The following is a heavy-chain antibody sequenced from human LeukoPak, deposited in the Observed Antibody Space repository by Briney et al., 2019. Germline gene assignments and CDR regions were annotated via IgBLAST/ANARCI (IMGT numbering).Heavy chain of an antibody. CDR2: ISLNSGGT. CDR3: AIQPWGSGNNWYFDL. Sequence: ASVKVSCKASGYTFIAYYIHWVRQAPGQGLEWMGWISLNSGGTDYAQKFQGRVTMTRDTAISTAYMELSGLRSDDTAVYYCAIQPWGSGNNWYFDLWGRGTLVTVSS. J-gene: IGHJ2*01. D-gene: IGHD7-27*01. CDR1: GYTFIAYY. V-gene: IGHV1-2*02.